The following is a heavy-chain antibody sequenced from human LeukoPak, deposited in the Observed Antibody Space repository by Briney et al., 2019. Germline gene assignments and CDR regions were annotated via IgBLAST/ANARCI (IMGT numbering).Heavy chain of an antibody. Sequence: SETLSLTCTVSGGSISSSSYYWGWIRQPPGKGLEWIGSIYYSGSTYYNPSLKSRVTISVDTSKNQFSLKLSSVTAADTAVYYCARSGHNYDFWSGPEYFDLWGRGTLVTVSS. CDR3: ARSGHNYDFWSGPEYFDL. CDR2: IYYSGST. J-gene: IGHJ2*01. V-gene: IGHV4-39*07. CDR1: GGSISSSSYY. D-gene: IGHD3-3*01.